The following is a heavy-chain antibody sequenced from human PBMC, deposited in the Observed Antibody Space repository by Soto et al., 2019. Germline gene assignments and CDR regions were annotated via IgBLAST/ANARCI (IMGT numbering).Heavy chain of an antibody. V-gene: IGHV3-23*01. D-gene: IGHD3-10*01. CDR3: AKDQGEDTYYFDY. J-gene: IGHJ4*02. Sequence: EVQLLESGGGLVQPGGSLRLSCAASGFRFSNYAMSWVRQAPGKGLEWVSSISNSGGSTYYADSVKGRFTISRDNSKNTLYLQMNSLRAEDTAVYYCAKDQGEDTYYFDYWGQGTLVTVSS. CDR1: GFRFSNYA. CDR2: ISNSGGST.